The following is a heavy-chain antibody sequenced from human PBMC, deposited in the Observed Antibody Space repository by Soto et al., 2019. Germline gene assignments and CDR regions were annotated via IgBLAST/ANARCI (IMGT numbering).Heavy chain of an antibody. D-gene: IGHD3-3*01. J-gene: IGHJ5*02. Sequence: SVKVSCKASGGTFSSYAMSWVRQAPGEGLEWMGGIIPIFGTANYAQKFQGRVTITADESTSTAYMELSSLRSEDTAVYYCARQGSAVIMGTSYNWFDPWGPGPLLTVSS. CDR3: ARQGSAVIMGTSYNWFDP. CDR1: GGTFSSYA. CDR2: IIPIFGTA. V-gene: IGHV1-69*13.